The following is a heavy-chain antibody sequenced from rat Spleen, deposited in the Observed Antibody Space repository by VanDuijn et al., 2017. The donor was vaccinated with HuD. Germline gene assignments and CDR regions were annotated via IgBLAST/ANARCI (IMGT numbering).Heavy chain of an antibody. CDR2: ISYDGSST. V-gene: IGHV5-20*01. J-gene: IGHJ3*01. Sequence: EVQLVESGGGLVRPGRSLKLSCAASGFTFSDYNMAWVRQAPTKGLEWVASISYDGSSTYYRDSVKGRFTISRDNAKSTLYLQMDSLRSEDTATYYCTTMSNWFTFWGQGTLVTVSS. CDR3: TTMSNWFTF. CDR1: GFTFSDYN.